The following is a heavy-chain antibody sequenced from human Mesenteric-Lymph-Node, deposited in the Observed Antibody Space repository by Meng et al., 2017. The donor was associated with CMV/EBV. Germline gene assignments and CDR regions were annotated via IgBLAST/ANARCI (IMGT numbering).Heavy chain of an antibody. CDR3: ARGSSITDFWCGYSWAFDI. V-gene: IGHV3-74*01. J-gene: IGHJ3*02. D-gene: IGHD3-3*01. CDR2: INSDGSST. CDR1: GFTFSSYW. Sequence: GGSLRLSCAASGFTFSSYWMHWVRQAPGKGLVWVSRINSDGSSTSYADSVKGRFTISRDNAKNTLYLQMNSLRAEDTAVYYCARGSSITDFWCGYSWAFDIWGQGTMVTVSS.